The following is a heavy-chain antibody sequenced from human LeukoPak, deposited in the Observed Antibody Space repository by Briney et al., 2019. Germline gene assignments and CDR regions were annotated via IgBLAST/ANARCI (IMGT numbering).Heavy chain of an antibody. CDR2: INRSGRA. CDR1: VGPFSGYY. D-gene: IGHD3/OR15-3a*01. J-gene: IGHJ3*02. Sequence: PSETLSLTCAVYVGPFSGYYWIWILQPPGKGLEWIGEINRSGRANYNPSLKSRITKSEDTSKNQYSMRLSSVTAAETAVYYCARDGLEGVDAFDIWGQGTMVTVSS. V-gene: IGHV4-34*01. CDR3: ARDGLEGVDAFDI.